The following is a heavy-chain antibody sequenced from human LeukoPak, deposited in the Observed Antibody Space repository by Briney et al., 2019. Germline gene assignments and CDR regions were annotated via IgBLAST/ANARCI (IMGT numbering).Heavy chain of an antibody. D-gene: IGHD3-9*01. Sequence: GGSLRLSCAASGLTFSSYWMHWVRQAPGKGLVWVSRINSDGSSTSYADSVKGRFTISRDNAKNTLYLQMNSLRAEDTAVYYCAREAGSQLRYFDWFDSYYFDYWGQGTLVTVSS. V-gene: IGHV3-74*01. CDR2: INSDGSST. CDR3: AREAGSQLRYFDWFDSYYFDY. CDR1: GLTFSSYW. J-gene: IGHJ4*02.